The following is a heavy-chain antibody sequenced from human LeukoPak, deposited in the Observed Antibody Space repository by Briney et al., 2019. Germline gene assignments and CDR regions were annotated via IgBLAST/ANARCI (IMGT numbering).Heavy chain of an antibody. J-gene: IGHJ4*02. CDR3: AKDVGKGVGAPSD. CDR2: ISWDGGVI. V-gene: IGHV3-9*01. Sequence: GGSLRLSCAASGFTFDDCAMHWLRQIPGKGLDWVSGISWDGGVIGYADSAKGRFTISRDNAKRYLYLQMNSLTTEDTAWYYCAKDVGKGVGAPSDWGQGILVTVSS. CDR1: GFTFDDCA. D-gene: IGHD1-26*01.